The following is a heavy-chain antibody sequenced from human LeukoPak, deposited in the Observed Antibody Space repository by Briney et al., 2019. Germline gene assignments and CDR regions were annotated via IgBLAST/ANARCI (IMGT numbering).Heavy chain of an antibody. V-gene: IGHV1-3*01. CDR3: ARDQGAVAADY. CDR1: GYTFTTYA. D-gene: IGHD6-19*01. Sequence: ASVKVSCKASGYTFTTYAIHWVRQAPGQRLEWMGWINAGNGNTKYSQKFQGRVTITRDTSASTAYMELSSLRSEDTAAYYCARDQGAVAADYWGQGTLVTVSS. CDR2: INAGNGNT. J-gene: IGHJ4*02.